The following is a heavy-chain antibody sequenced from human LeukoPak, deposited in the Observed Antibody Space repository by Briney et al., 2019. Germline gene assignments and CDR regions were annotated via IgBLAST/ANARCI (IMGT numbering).Heavy chain of an antibody. D-gene: IGHD5-18*01. J-gene: IGHJ4*02. V-gene: IGHV3-21*01. CDR2: ISSSSFFI. CDR1: GFTFSTYT. Sequence: GGSLRLSCVASGFTFSTYTMNWVHQAPGKGLEWVSSISSSSFFISYADSVKGRFTISRDNAKNSLYLQMKILRAEDKAVYYFATSRGSNYGYKGPEPPPSAVGRGQGTLVTVSS. CDR3: ATSRGSNYGYKGPEPPPSAVG.